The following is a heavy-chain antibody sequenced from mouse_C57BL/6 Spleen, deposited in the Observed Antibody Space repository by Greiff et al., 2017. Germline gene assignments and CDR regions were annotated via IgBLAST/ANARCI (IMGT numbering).Heavy chain of an antibody. CDR1: GYTFTSYW. CDR2: IHPNSGST. J-gene: IGHJ1*03. V-gene: IGHV1-64*01. Sequence: VQLQQPGAELVKPGASVKLSCKASGYTFTSYWMHWVKQRPGQGLEWIGMIHPNSGSTNYNAKFKSKATLTVDKSSSTAYMQLSSLTSEDSAVYYCARGSNWYFDVWGTGTTVTVSS. CDR3: ARGSNWYFDV.